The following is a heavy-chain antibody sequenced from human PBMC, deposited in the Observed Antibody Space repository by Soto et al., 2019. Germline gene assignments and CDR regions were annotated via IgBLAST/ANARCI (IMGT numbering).Heavy chain of an antibody. CDR1: GFTFSSYA. V-gene: IGHV3-23*01. J-gene: IGHJ4*02. Sequence: PGGSLRLSCAASGFTFSSYAMSWVRQAPGKGLEWVASVSGSGDNTYYTDSVRGRFTISRDISKNTLDLQMISLRAEDTAIYYCAKDGVNLGEHDDTHYCSQGNHVTVSS. D-gene: IGHD3-16*01. CDR3: AKDGVNLGEHDDTHY. CDR2: VSGSGDNT.